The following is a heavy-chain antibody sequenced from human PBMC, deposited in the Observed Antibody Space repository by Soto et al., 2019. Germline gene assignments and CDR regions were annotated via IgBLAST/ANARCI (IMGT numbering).Heavy chain of an antibody. V-gene: IGHV4-31*03. D-gene: IGHD5-12*01. CDR2: IYDRGRT. J-gene: IGHJ2*01. CDR3: AGGQRWLQPVDWYFDL. Sequence: QVQLQESGPGLVKPSQTLSLTCIVSGGSISSGGYYWSWIRQHPGKGLEWIGYIYDRGRTYCNPSLKSGVTIAVDTAQNQFSLKLSSVTAADTAVYYCAGGQRWLQPVDWYFDLWGRGTLVTVSS. CDR1: GGSISSGGYY.